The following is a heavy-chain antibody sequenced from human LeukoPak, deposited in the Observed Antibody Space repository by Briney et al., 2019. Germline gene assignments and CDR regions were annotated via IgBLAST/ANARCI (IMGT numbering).Heavy chain of an antibody. D-gene: IGHD5-18*01. CDR3: ARAGGGYSSGWGAFDI. Sequence: ASMKVSCKASGYTFTAYYIHWVRQAPGQGLEWMGWINPASGGTGYAQKFQGRVTMTSDTSISTAYMELSRLRSDDTAVYFCARAGGGYSSGWGAFDIWGQGTMVTVSS. CDR1: GYTFTAYY. V-gene: IGHV1-2*02. J-gene: IGHJ3*02. CDR2: INPASGGT.